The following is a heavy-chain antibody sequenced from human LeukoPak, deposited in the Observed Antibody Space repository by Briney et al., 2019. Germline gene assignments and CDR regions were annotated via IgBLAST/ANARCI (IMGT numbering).Heavy chain of an antibody. CDR3: ARGRRQLANFYFDY. V-gene: IGHV3-48*01. D-gene: IGHD6-13*01. Sequence: PGGSLRLSCAASGFTFSSYSMNWVRQAPGKGLEWVSYISSSSSTIYYADSVKGRFTISRDNAKNSLYLQMNSLRAEDTAVYYCARGRRQLANFYFDYWGQGTLVTVPS. CDR2: ISSSSSTI. J-gene: IGHJ4*02. CDR1: GFTFSSYS.